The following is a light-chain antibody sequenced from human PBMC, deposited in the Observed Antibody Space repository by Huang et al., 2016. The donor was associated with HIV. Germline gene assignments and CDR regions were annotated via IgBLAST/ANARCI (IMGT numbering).Light chain of an antibody. CDR2: GAS. Sequence: DIQITQSPSSLSASVGDRVIITCRASQNINRYLNWYQQQPGKAPKLLISGASNLQSGVPSSFSGSGSGTHFTLAIRILQPEDSATYYCQQSAVTPRTFGQGTKLEI. J-gene: IGKJ2*01. CDR1: QNINRY. V-gene: IGKV1-39*01. CDR3: QQSAVTPRT.